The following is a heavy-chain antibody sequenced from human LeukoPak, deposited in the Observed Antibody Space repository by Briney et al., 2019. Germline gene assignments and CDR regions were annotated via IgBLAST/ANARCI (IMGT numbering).Heavy chain of an antibody. CDR3: ARVLSGSWDWFDP. CDR1: GFTFSNYW. J-gene: IGHJ5*02. CDR2: IKQDGSEK. Sequence: GGSLRLSCAASGFTFSNYWMNWVRQAPGKGLEWVANIKQDGSEKYYMDSVKGRFTISRDNAKNSLYLQMNSLRAEDTAVYYCARVLSGSWDWFDPWGQGTLVTVSS. D-gene: IGHD3-22*01. V-gene: IGHV3-7*01.